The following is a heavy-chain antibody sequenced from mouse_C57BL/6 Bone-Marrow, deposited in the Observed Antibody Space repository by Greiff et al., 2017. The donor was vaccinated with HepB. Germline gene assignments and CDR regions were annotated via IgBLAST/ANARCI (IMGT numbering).Heavy chain of an antibody. V-gene: IGHV5-17*01. CDR3: ARPDYYGSSYHWYFDV. CDR2: ISSGSSTI. CDR1: GFTFSDYG. D-gene: IGHD1-1*01. Sequence: EVQRVESGGGLVKPGGSLKLSCAASGFTFSDYGMHWVRQAPEKGLEWVAYISSGSSTIYYADTVKGRFTISRDNAKNTLFLQMTSLRSEDTAMYYCARPDYYGSSYHWYFDVWGTGTTVTVSS. J-gene: IGHJ1*03.